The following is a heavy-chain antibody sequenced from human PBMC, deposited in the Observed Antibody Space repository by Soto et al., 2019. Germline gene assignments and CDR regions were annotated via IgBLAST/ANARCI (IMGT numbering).Heavy chain of an antibody. Sequence: PSEXLSLTCAVYGGSFSGYYWSWIRQPPGKGLEWIGEINHSGSTNYNPSLKSRVTISVDTSKNQFSLKLSSVTAADTAVYYCASLVPAATNWFDPWGQGTLVTVSS. CDR3: ASLVPAATNWFDP. J-gene: IGHJ5*02. D-gene: IGHD2-2*01. V-gene: IGHV4-34*01. CDR2: INHSGST. CDR1: GGSFSGYY.